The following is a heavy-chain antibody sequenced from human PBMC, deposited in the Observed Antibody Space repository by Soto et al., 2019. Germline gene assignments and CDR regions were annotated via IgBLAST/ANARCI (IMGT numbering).Heavy chain of an antibody. D-gene: IGHD6-6*01. CDR3: ASHRQLAGSLPFDY. J-gene: IGHJ4*02. CDR2: INPNSGGT. Sequence: QVQLVQSGAEVKKPGASVKVSCKASGYTFTGYYMHWVRQAPGQGLEWMGWINPNSGGTNYAQKLQGRVTMARDTSISTAYMELSRLRSDDTAVYYCASHRQLAGSLPFDYWGQGTLVTVSS. CDR1: GYTFTGYY. V-gene: IGHV1-2*02.